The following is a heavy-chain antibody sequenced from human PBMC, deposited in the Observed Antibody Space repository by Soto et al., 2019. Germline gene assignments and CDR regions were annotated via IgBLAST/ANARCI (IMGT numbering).Heavy chain of an antibody. V-gene: IGHV1-69*05. D-gene: IGHD3-22*01. CDR3: ATTSHHYYRVPGPIQYYGVDV. CDR2: IIPMLGTT. Sequence: VQLVQSGTELKKPGTSVNVSCKTSGGSFNRFGLSWVRQAPGQGLEWMGWIIPMLGTTKYAQRFQGRVTLTSDESANTAYMELSSLGSEDTAVYYCATTSHHYYRVPGPIQYYGVDVWGQGTTVSVSS. J-gene: IGHJ6*02. CDR1: GGSFNRFG.